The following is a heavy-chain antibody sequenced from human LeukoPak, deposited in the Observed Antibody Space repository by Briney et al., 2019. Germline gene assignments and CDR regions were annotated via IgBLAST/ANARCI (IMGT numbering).Heavy chain of an antibody. D-gene: IGHD3-3*01. V-gene: IGHV3-23*01. Sequence: GGSLRLSCAVSGFTFSSYAMSWVRQAPGKGLEWVSAISGSGGSTYYADSVKGRFTISRDNSKNTLYLQMNSLRAEDTAVYYCADHHYDFWGGYYRGEVDAFDIWGQGTMVTVSS. J-gene: IGHJ3*02. CDR1: GFTFSSYA. CDR2: ISGSGGST. CDR3: ADHHYDFWGGYYRGEVDAFDI.